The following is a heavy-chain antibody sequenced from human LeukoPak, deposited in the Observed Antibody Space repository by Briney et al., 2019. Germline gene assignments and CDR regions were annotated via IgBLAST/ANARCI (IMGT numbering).Heavy chain of an antibody. Sequence: GGSLRLSXAASGFTFSNYWMTWVRQAPGKGLEWVANIKHDVSEKYYVDSVKGRFTISRDNAKNSLYLQMNSLRVEDTAVYYCASSSPSGYDYYFDYWGQGTLVTVSS. CDR2: IKHDVSEK. CDR3: ASSSPSGYDYYFDY. J-gene: IGHJ4*02. CDR1: GFTFSNYW. D-gene: IGHD5-12*01. V-gene: IGHV3-7*01.